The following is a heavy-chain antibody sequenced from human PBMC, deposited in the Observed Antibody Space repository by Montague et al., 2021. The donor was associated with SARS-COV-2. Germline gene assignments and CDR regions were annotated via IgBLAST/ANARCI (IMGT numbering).Heavy chain of an antibody. Sequence: SLRLSWSASGFTFSNIWMSWVRQAPGKGLEWVANIKPDESEKNYVDSAKGRFSISRDNAKNSLYLQMDNLRAGDTAIYYCAKNGGAHGLDVWGQGTSVSVSS. V-gene: IGHV3-7*01. CDR2: IKPDESEK. D-gene: IGHD4-23*01. CDR3: AKNGGAHGLDV. CDR1: GFTFSNIW. J-gene: IGHJ6*02.